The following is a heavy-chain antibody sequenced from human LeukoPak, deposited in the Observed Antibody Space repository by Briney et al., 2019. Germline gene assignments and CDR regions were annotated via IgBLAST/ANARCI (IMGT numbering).Heavy chain of an antibody. CDR2: TYSDGNT. J-gene: IGHJ4*02. Sequence: GGSLRLPCAASGFTVSSNYMSWVRQAPGKGLEWLSITYSDGNTYYADSVKGRFTVSRDNSKNTLYLQMNSLRAEDTAVYYWVRGGFGYGSPFDYWAQGTLVTVSS. D-gene: IGHD5-18*01. CDR1: GFTVSSNY. V-gene: IGHV3-53*01. CDR3: VRGGFGYGSPFDY.